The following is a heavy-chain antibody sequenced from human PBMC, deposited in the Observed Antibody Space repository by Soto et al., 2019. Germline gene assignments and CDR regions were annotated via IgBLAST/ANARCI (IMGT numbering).Heavy chain of an antibody. V-gene: IGHV3-66*01. CDR2: TYPGGTT. CDR1: GFTVISNY. CDR3: AKEFRTSGSRNAFDL. J-gene: IGHJ3*01. Sequence: EVQLVESGGGLVQPGGSLGLSCAASGFTVISNYMSWVRQAPEQGLEWVSVTYPGGTTYSADSVKGRFISSRDMSKNTLDLQMNSLRAEDTAVYYCAKEFRTSGSRNAFDLWGQGTMVTVSS. D-gene: IGHD1-26*01.